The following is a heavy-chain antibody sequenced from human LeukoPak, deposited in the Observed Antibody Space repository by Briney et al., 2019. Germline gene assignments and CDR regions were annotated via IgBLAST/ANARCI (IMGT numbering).Heavy chain of an antibody. CDR2: INHSGST. Sequence: SETLSLTCAVYGGSFSGYYWSWIRQPPGKGLEWIGEINHSGSTNYNPSLKSRVTISVDTSKNQFSLKLSSVTAADTAVYYCARGFRYGSGYDAFDIWGQGTVVTVSS. CDR3: ARGFRYGSGYDAFDI. J-gene: IGHJ3*02. D-gene: IGHD3-10*01. CDR1: GGSFSGYY. V-gene: IGHV4-34*01.